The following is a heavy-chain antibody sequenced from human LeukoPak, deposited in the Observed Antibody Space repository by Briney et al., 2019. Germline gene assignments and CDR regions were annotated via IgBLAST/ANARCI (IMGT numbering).Heavy chain of an antibody. Sequence: GGSLRLSCTASGFTFSNYAIHWVRQAPGKGLEWVSAISGSGGSTYYADSVEGRFTISRDNSTTTLYLQMNSLRAEDTAVYYCAKVQQLVPYYYYYGMDVWGQGTTVTVSS. CDR1: GFTFSNYA. D-gene: IGHD6-13*01. J-gene: IGHJ6*02. CDR3: AKVQQLVPYYYYYGMDV. V-gene: IGHV3-23*01. CDR2: ISGSGGST.